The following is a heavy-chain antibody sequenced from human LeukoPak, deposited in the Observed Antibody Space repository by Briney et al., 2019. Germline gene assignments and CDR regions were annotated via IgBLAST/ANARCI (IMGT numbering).Heavy chain of an antibody. CDR2: IYYSGST. D-gene: IGHD3-10*01. V-gene: IGHV4-39*07. CDR1: GGSISSSSYY. J-gene: IGHJ6*03. Sequence: TSETLSLTCTVSGGSISSSSYYWGWIRQPPGKGLEWIGSIYYSGSTYYNPSLKSRVTISLDTSKNQFSLKLSSVTAADTAVYYCARSTSERGGLWFGEVLGGRRYMDVWGKGTTVTISS. CDR3: ARSTSERGGLWFGEVLGGRRYMDV.